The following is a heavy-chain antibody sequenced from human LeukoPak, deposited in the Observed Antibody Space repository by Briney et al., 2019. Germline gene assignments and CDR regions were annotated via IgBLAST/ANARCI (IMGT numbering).Heavy chain of an antibody. V-gene: IGHV3-7*01. J-gene: IGHJ4*02. D-gene: IGHD3-3*01. CDR1: GFTFSSYA. CDR2: IKQDGSEK. Sequence: GGSLRLSCAASGFTFSSYAMSWVRQAPGKGLEWVANIKQDGSEKYYVDSVKGRFTISRDNAKNSLYLQMNSLRAEDTAVYYCARRRVGVVIKGFDYWGQGTLVTVSS. CDR3: ARRRVGVVIKGFDY.